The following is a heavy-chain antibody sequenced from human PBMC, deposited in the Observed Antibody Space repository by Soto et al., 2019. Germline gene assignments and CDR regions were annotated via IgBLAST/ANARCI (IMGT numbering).Heavy chain of an antibody. V-gene: IGHV3-48*02. CDR1: GFTFSSYS. Sequence: EVQLVESGGGLVQPGGSLRLSCAASGFTFSSYSMNWVRQAPGKGLEWVSYISSSSSTIYYADSVKGRFTISRDNAKNSLYLQMNSLRDEDTAVYYCARDRGFWSGYGMEYYGMDVWGQGTTVTVSS. J-gene: IGHJ6*02. CDR3: ARDRGFWSGYGMEYYGMDV. D-gene: IGHD3-3*01. CDR2: ISSSSSTI.